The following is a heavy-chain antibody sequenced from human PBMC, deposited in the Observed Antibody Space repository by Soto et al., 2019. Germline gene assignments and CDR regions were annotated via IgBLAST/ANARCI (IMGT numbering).Heavy chain of an antibody. V-gene: IGHV1-69*19. CDR3: DRAYGVGNCYLLKYSFES. CDR1: GGTFSSYA. CDR2: IIPIFGTA. D-gene: IGHD2-21*02. Sequence: QVQLVQSGAEVQKPGSSVKVSCKASGGTFSSYAISWVRQAPGQGLEWMGGIIPIFGTANYAQKFQGRVTIAGDDAKGTGYMELSCGRFENTAVYYCDRAYGVGNCYLLKYSFESWGKGKLVPVSS. J-gene: IGHJ3*01.